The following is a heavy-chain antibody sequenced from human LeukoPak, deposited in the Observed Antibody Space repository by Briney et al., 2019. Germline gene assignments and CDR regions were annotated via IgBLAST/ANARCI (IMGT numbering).Heavy chain of an antibody. CDR1: GYSFTSYW. CDR2: IDPSDSYT. D-gene: IGHD6-13*01. Sequence: PGESLKISCKGSGYSFTSYWISWVRQMPGKGLEWMGRIDPSDSYTNYSPSFEGHVTISADKSISTAYLQWSSLKASDTATYYCARHYGAAGDFDCWGQGTLVTVPS. J-gene: IGHJ4*02. V-gene: IGHV5-10-1*01. CDR3: ARHYGAAGDFDC.